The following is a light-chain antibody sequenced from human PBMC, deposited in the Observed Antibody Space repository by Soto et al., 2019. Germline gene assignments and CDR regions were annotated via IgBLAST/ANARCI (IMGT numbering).Light chain of an antibody. V-gene: IGKV4-1*01. J-gene: IGKJ4*01. CDR3: QQYFATPLT. Sequence: DIVMTQSPDSLAVSPGERATFNCKSSQSLLFSTNNKNYLAWYQQKLCQPPKLLIYWASARESGVPDRFSGSGSETNFTLTISSLQAEDVAVYYCQQYFATPLTFGGGTRVEI. CDR1: QSLLFSTNNKNY. CDR2: WAS.